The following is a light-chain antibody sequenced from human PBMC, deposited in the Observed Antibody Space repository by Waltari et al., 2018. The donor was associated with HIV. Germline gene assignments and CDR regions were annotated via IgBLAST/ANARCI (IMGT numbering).Light chain of an antibody. J-gene: IGKJ3*01. V-gene: IGKV1-12*01. CDR2: GIS. CDR1: QGLDAW. Sequence: DIQMTQSPSSVSASVGGTVTITCRASQGLDAWLALYQHTPGMAPKLLIYGISTLESGVPSSVIGSGSETDFTLTYRILQPEDFATFFCQQGDRYPFTFGPGTKVDIK. CDR3: QQGDRYPFT.